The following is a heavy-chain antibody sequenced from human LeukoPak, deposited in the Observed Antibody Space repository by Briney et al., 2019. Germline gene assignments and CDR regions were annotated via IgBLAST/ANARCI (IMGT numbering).Heavy chain of an antibody. CDR2: ISFDGSNK. J-gene: IGHJ4*02. CDR1: GFTFSRYA. V-gene: IGHV3-30-3*01. D-gene: IGHD2-2*01. Sequence: GGSLRLSCEVSGFTFSRYALNWVRQAPGKGPEWVAVISFDGSNKFYADSVKGRFTISRDNSKNTLYLQMNNLRAEDTAVYYCARGLVVPAGIDSWGQGTLVTVSS. CDR3: ARGLVVPAGIDS.